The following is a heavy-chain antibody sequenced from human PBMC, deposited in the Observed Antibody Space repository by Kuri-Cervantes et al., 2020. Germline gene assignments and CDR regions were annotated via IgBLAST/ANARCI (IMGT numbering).Heavy chain of an antibody. D-gene: IGHD3-3*01. CDR2: IKQDGSEK. J-gene: IGHJ4*02. Sequence: LSLTCAASGFTFSSYWMSWVRQAPGKGLEWVANIKQDGSEKYYVDSVKGRFTISRDNAKNSLHLQMNSLRAEDTAVYYCARDSRAMRFLEWLSHFDYWGQGTLVTVSS. CDR1: GFTFSSYW. V-gene: IGHV3-7*01. CDR3: ARDSRAMRFLEWLSHFDY.